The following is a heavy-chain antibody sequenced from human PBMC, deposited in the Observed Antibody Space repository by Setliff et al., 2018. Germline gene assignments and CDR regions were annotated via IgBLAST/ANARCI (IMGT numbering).Heavy chain of an antibody. CDR3: ARSVRYCTRTSCQRTSGVEL. J-gene: IGHJ4*02. Sequence: ASVKVSCKASGYTFTDFGINWVRQAPGQGLEWMGWISPNTGNVYSAQRFQGRVTLTTDTSTSTAYMEVKSLTSDDTAIYYCARSVRYCTRTSCQRTSGVELWGQGTLVTVSS. D-gene: IGHD2-2*01. CDR2: ISPNTGNV. CDR1: GYTFTDFG. V-gene: IGHV1-18*01.